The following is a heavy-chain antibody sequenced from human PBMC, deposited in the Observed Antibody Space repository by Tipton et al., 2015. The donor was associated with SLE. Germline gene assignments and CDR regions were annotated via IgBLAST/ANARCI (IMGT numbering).Heavy chain of an antibody. CDR2: ISPYNGYT. V-gene: IGHV1-18*01. CDR1: GYTFNSYG. CDR3: ARVPYDFWSDYYYDFFDY. J-gene: IGHJ4*02. D-gene: IGHD3-3*01. Sequence: QSGPEVKKPGASVKVSCKASGYTFNSYGISWVRQAPGQGLEWMGWISPYNGYTKYGQKFQGRVTITRDTSASTAYMELSSLRSGDTAVYYCARVPYDFWSDYYYDFFDYWGQGTLVTVSS.